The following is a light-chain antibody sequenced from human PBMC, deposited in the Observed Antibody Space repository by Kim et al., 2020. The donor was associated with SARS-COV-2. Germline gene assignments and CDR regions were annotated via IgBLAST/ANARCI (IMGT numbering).Light chain of an antibody. V-gene: IGLV2-8*01. CDR2: EVN. CDR3: TSYAASEGLL. CDR1: SSDVGAYNY. J-gene: IGLJ2*01. Sequence: QSALTQPPSASGSPGQSVTISCTGTSSDVGAYNYISWYQQHPGKAPKLLIYEVNKWPSGVPDRFSGSKSGTTASLTVSGLRPEVEADYYCTSYAASEGLLFGAGTQLTVL.